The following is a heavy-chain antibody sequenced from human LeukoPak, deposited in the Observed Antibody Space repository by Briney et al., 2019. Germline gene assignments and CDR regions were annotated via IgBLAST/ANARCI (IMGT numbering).Heavy chain of an antibody. V-gene: IGHV3-20*04. CDR1: GFTFDDYG. D-gene: IGHD6-19*01. CDR2: INWNGGST. CDR3: ARIYSSGWHTFGWWDY. J-gene: IGHJ4*02. Sequence: GGSLRLSCAASGFTFDDYGMSWVRQAPGKGLEWVSGINWNGGSTGYADSVKGRFTISRDNAKNSLYLQMNNLRAEDTALYYCARIYSSGWHTFGWWDYWGQGTPVTVSS.